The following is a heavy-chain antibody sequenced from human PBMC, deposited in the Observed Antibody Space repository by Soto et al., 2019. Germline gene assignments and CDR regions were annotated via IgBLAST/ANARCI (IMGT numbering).Heavy chain of an antibody. CDR1: GFTFSSYA. J-gene: IGHJ4*02. CDR2: ISYDGSNK. D-gene: IGHD3-22*01. Sequence: GGSLRLSCAASGFTFSSYAMHWVRQAPGKGLEWVAVISYDGSNKYYADSVKGRFTISRDNSKNTLYLQMNSLRAEDTTVYYCARGSSGYLFDYWGQGTLVTVSS. CDR3: ARGSSGYLFDY. V-gene: IGHV3-30-3*01.